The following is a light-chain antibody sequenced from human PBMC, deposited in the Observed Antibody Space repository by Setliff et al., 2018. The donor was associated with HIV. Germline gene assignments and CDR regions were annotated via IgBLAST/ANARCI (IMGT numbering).Light chain of an antibody. J-gene: IGLJ3*02. CDR3: SSYTTSTTLV. CDR1: SSDVGGYNY. V-gene: IGLV2-14*01. CDR2: EVS. Sequence: QSALTQPASVSGSPGQSITISCTGTSSDVGGYNYVSWYQQHPGKAPQLMIYEVSNRPSGVSNRFSGSKSGKTASLTISGLQAEDEAEYYCSSYTTSTTLVFGRGTKVTVL.